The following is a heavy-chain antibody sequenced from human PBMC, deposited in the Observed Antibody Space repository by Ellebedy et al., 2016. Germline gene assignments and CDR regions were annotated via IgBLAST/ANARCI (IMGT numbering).Heavy chain of an antibody. V-gene: IGHV1-69*13. CDR1: GGSFRGHA. J-gene: IGHJ5*02. Sequence: SVKVSCXASGGSFRGHAINWMRQAPGQGLEWMAVIIPIFRTTNYAEKFQGRVTITADESTSTAYMELSSLRSEDTAVYYCGLSPSILAQNKWFDPWGQGTLVTVSS. D-gene: IGHD3-3*02. CDR2: IIPIFRTT. CDR3: GLSPSILAQNKWFDP.